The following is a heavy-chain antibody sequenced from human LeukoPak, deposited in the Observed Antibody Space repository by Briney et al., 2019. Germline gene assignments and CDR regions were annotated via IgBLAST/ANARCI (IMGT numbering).Heavy chain of an antibody. CDR2: IIPILGIA. CDR3: ARDRLYCSGGSCYPVPPDY. CDR1: GGTFSSYA. V-gene: IGHV1-69*04. J-gene: IGHJ4*02. Sequence: WASVKVSCTASGGTFSSYAISWVRQAPGQGLEWMGRIIPILGIANYAQKFQGRVTITADKSTSTAYMELSSLRSEDTAVYYCARDRLYCSGGSCYPVPPDYWGQGTLVTVSS. D-gene: IGHD2-15*01.